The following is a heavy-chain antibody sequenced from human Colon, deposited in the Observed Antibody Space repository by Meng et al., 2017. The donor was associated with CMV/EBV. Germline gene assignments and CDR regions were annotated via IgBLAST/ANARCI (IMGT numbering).Heavy chain of an antibody. CDR2: MDPKSGNT. V-gene: IGHV1-8*01. D-gene: IGHD5/OR15-5a*01. CDR3: ASQTWDLRCGGSHEGTGGGPFYYGMDV. CDR1: GHTLINYD. Sequence: ASVKVSCKASGHTLINYDINWVRQASGQGPEWMGWMDPKSGNTGSAERFQGRVTMTMNTSISTAYMEMSGLTSEDTAVYYCASQTWDLRCGGSHEGTGGGPFYYGMDVWGQGTTVTVSS. J-gene: IGHJ6*02.